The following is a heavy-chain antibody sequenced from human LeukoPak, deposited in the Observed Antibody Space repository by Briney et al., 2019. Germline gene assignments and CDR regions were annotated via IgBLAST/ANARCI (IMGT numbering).Heavy chain of an antibody. CDR1: GFTFGDYA. D-gene: IGHD2-21*02. Sequence: GGSLRLSCTASGFTFGDYAMSWVRHAPGKGLEWVGFIRSKAYGGTTEYAASVKGGFTISRDDSKSIAYLQMNSLKTEDTAVYYCTRGGGNCGGDCPYYFDYWGQGTLVTVSS. J-gene: IGHJ4*02. CDR2: IRSKAYGGTT. V-gene: IGHV3-49*04. CDR3: TRGGGNCGGDCPYYFDY.